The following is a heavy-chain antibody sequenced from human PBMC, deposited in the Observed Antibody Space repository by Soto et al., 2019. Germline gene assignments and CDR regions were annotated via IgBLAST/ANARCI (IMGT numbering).Heavy chain of an antibody. CDR3: ARGRRHYYDSSGYYSADYYYYGMDV. CDR2: INPNSGGT. D-gene: IGHD3-22*01. CDR1: GYTFTGYY. V-gene: IGHV1-2*04. J-gene: IGHJ6*02. Sequence: ASVKVSFKASGYTFTGYYMHWVRQAPGQGLEWMGWINPNSGGTNYAQKFQGWVTMTRDTSISTAYMELSRLRSDDTAVYYCARGRRHYYDSSGYYSADYYYYGMDVWGQGTTVTVSS.